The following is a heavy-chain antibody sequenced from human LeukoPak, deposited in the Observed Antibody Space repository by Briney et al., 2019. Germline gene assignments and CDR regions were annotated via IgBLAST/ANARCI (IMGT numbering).Heavy chain of an antibody. J-gene: IGHJ3*02. D-gene: IGHD2-21*01. Sequence: PSETLSLTCTVSGDSISSRSYYWGWIRQPPGKGLEWIGNIYYSGSTYYNPSLKSRVTISVDTSKNQFSLKLSSVTAADTAVYYCARGDTSLDAFDIWGQGTMVTVSS. CDR2: IYYSGST. CDR3: ARGDTSLDAFDI. V-gene: IGHV4-39*07. CDR1: GDSISSRSYY.